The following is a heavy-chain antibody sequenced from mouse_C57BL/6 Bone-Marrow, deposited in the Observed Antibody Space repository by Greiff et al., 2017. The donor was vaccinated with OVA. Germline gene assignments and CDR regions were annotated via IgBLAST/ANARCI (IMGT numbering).Heavy chain of an antibody. V-gene: IGHV1-66*01. CDR3: ARDFYYGSSPFAY. CDR1: GYSFTSYY. D-gene: IGHD1-1*01. Sequence: QVQLKESGPELVKPGASVKISCKASGYSFTSYYIHWVKQRPGQGLEWIGWIYPGSGNTKYNEKFKGKATLTADTSSSTAYMQLSSLTSEDSAVYYCARDFYYGSSPFAYWGQGTLVTVSA. J-gene: IGHJ3*01. CDR2: IYPGSGNT.